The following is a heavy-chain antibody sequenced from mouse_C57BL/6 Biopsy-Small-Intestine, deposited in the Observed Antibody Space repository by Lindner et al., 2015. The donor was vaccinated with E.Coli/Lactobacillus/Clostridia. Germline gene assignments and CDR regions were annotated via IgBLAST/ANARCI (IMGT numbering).Heavy chain of an antibody. V-gene: IGHV1-85*01. CDR3: ARLRSYDTSGAFNY. CDR1: GGTFRNYG. D-gene: IGHD2-3*01. CDR2: IIPLLDTP. Sequence: SVKVSCKASGGTFRNYGIDWVRQAPGQGLEWMGRIIPLLDTPNYAQTFQDRVTITADTSTSTAYMELNNLRSDDTAVYYCARLRSYDTSGAFNYWGQGTLVTVSS. J-gene: IGHJ4*01.